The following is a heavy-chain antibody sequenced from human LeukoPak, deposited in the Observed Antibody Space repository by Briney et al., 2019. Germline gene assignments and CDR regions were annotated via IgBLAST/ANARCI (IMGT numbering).Heavy chain of an antibody. Sequence: QPGGSLRLSCAASGFTFSRFGIHWVRQAPGKGLEWVAFIRYDGSNTYHADSVKGRFTISRDNSKNTVYLQMNSLRPGDTAVYYCVKAVDTATVSVFDYWGQGTLVTVSS. CDR1: GFTFSRFG. CDR3: VKAVDTATVSVFDY. J-gene: IGHJ4*02. CDR2: IRYDGSNT. D-gene: IGHD5-18*01. V-gene: IGHV3-30*02.